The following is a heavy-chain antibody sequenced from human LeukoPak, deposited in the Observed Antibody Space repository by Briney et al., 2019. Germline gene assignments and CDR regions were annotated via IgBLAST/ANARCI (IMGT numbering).Heavy chain of an antibody. D-gene: IGHD3-10*01. J-gene: IGHJ4*02. V-gene: IGHV1-2*02. Sequence: GASVKVSCKASGYTFTGYYMHWVRQAPGQGLEWMGWINPNSGGTNYAQKFQGRVTMTRDTSISTAYMELSRLRSDDTAVYYCARGYYYGSGSYSAVDYWGQGTLVAVSS. CDR3: ARGYYYGSGSYSAVDY. CDR1: GYTFTGYY. CDR2: INPNSGGT.